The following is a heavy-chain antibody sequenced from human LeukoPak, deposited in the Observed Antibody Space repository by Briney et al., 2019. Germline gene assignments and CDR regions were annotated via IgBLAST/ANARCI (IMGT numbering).Heavy chain of an antibody. CDR1: GFTFSSYS. J-gene: IGHJ2*01. D-gene: IGHD1-1*01. Sequence: PGGSLRLSCAASGFTFSSYSMNWVRQAPGKGLEWVSSISSSSSYIYYADSVKGRFTISRDNAKNSLYLQMNSLRAEDTAVYYCARDGHQTHWFDLWGRGTLVTVSS. V-gene: IGHV3-21*01. CDR2: ISSSSSYI. CDR3: ARDGHQTHWFDL.